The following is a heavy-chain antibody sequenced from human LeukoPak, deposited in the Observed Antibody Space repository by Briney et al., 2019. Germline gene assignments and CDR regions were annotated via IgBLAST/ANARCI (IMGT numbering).Heavy chain of an antibody. Sequence: GGSLRLSCAASGFTFSSYAMSWVRQAPGRGPEWVSAISGSGGTTYYADSVKGRLTISRDNSKNTLYLQMNSLRAEDTAIYYCAKDRGGEVATGYWGQGTLVIVSP. CDR3: AKDRGGEVATGY. J-gene: IGHJ4*02. V-gene: IGHV3-23*01. D-gene: IGHD4-17*01. CDR1: GFTFSSYA. CDR2: ISGSGGTT.